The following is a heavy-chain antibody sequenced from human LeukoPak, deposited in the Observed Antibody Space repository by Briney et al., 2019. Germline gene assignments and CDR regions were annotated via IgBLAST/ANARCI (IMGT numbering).Heavy chain of an antibody. CDR3: ARGGFSVLRYFDWSTEDYYYGMDV. D-gene: IGHD3-9*01. CDR1: GFIFSSYW. Sequence: GGSLRLSCAASGFIFSSYWMHWVRQAPGKGLVWVSHINSDGSSTSYADSVKGRFTISRDNSKNTLYLQMNSLRAEDTAVYYCARGGFSVLRYFDWSTEDYYYGMDVWGQGTTVTVSS. CDR2: INSDGSST. V-gene: IGHV3-74*01. J-gene: IGHJ6*02.